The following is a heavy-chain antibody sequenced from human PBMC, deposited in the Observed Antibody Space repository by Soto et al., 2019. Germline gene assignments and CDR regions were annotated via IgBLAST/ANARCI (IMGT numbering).Heavy chain of an antibody. CDR1: GLTLRSYA. CDR2: ISGSGGST. Sequence: GGSLRLACAASGLTLRSYAVSGVRQAPGKGLEWVSAISGSGGSTYYADSVKGRFTISRDNSKNTLYLQMNSLRAEDTAVYYCAKEVHKYQLPSHFDYWGQGTLVTVSS. J-gene: IGHJ4*02. D-gene: IGHD2-2*01. V-gene: IGHV3-23*01. CDR3: AKEVHKYQLPSHFDY.